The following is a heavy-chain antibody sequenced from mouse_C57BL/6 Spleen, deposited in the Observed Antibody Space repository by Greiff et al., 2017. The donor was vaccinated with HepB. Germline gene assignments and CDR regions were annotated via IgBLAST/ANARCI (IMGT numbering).Heavy chain of an antibody. D-gene: IGHD1-1*01. Sequence: VQLQQSGAELVKPGASVKMSCKASGYTFTSYWITWVKQRPGQGLEWIGDIYPGSGSTNYNEKFKSKATLTVDTSSSTAYMQLSSLTSEDSAVYYCARPRDYYGSSIFDYWGQGTTLTVSS. CDR1: GYTFTSYW. CDR2: IYPGSGST. J-gene: IGHJ2*01. CDR3: ARPRDYYGSSIFDY. V-gene: IGHV1-55*01.